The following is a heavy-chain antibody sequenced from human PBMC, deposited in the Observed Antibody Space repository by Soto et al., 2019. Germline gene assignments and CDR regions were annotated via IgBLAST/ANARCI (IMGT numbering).Heavy chain of an antibody. CDR3: ARDLSGYFFADYFDY. V-gene: IGHV3-30-3*01. D-gene: IGHD3-9*01. Sequence: GSLRLSCAASGFTFSSYAMHWVRQAPGKGLEWVAVISYDGSNKYYADSVKGRFTISRDNSKNTLYLQMNSLRAEDTAVYYCARDLSGYFFADYFDYWGQGTLVTVSS. CDR1: GFTFSSYA. CDR2: ISYDGSNK. J-gene: IGHJ4*02.